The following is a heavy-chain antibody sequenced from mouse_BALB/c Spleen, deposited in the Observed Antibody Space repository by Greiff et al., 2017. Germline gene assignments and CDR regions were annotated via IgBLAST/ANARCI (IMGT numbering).Heavy chain of an antibody. CDR2: ISYDGSN. J-gene: IGHJ4*01. Sequence: EVKLMESGPGLVKPSQSLSLTCSVTGYSITSGYYWNWIRQFPGNKLEWMGYISYDGSNNYNPSLKNRISITRDTSKNQFFLKLNSVTTEDTATYYCATLDYGGQGTSVTVAS. CDR3: ATLDY. CDR1: GYSITSGYY. V-gene: IGHV3-6*02.